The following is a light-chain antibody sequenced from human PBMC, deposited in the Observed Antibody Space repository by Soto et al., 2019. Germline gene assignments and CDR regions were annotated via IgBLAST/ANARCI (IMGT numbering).Light chain of an antibody. J-gene: IGLJ2*01. CDR1: SFNIGAGYD. V-gene: IGLV1-40*01. CDR3: QSYDNALGSAEA. Sequence: QSVLTQPPSVSGAPGQRVTISCTGNSFNIGAGYDVHWYRQFPGTAPKLLIFANSNRPSGVPERFSASRSGASASLVITGLQPEDEAHYYCQSYDNALGSAEAFGGGTKVTVL. CDR2: ANS.